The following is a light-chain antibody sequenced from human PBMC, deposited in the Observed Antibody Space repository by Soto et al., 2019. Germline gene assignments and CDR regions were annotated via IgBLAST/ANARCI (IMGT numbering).Light chain of an antibody. Sequence: QSVLTQPPSASGTPGQRVTISCSGSISNIGGNTVHWYQQLPGTAPKLLIYSNNQRPSGVPDRFSASKSGTSASLAISGLQSEDETDYYCAAWDDSLNGVVFGGGTKLTVL. CDR3: AAWDDSLNGVV. CDR1: ISNIGGNT. J-gene: IGLJ2*01. V-gene: IGLV1-44*01. CDR2: SNN.